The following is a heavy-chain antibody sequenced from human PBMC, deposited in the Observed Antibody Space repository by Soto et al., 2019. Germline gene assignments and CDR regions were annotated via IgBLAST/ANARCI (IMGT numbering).Heavy chain of an antibody. CDR1: GFTFGDYA. CDR3: AYQGSAHHDVCNV. D-gene: IGHD3-16*01. J-gene: IGHJ3*01. Sequence: GGSLRLSCTASGFTFGDYAMSWFRQAPGKGLEWVGFIRSKDYGQTLDYATPVKGRFSISRAVSKNTLYLQMDGLETEDTGTYYCAYQGSAHHDVCNVWGRGTMVTVSS. CDR2: IRSKDYGQTL. V-gene: IGHV3-49*03.